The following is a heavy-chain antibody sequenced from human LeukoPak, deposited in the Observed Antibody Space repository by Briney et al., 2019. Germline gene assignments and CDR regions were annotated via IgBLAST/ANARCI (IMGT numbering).Heavy chain of an antibody. V-gene: IGHV4-34*01. J-gene: IGHJ3*02. Sequence: SETLSLTCAVYGGSFSGYYWSWIRQPPGKGLEWIGEINHSGSTNYNPSLKSRVTISVDTSKNQFSLKLSSVTAADTAVYYCATFGSVGENAFDIWGQGTMVTVSS. D-gene: IGHD3-16*01. CDR3: ATFGSVGENAFDI. CDR2: INHSGST. CDR1: GGSFSGYY.